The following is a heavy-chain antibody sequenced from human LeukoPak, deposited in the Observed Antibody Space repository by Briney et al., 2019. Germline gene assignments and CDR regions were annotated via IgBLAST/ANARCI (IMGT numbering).Heavy chain of an antibody. CDR3: ARDSSSWPDLDY. Sequence: GGSLRLSCAASGFTFSSYGMHWVRQAPGKGLEWVAVIWYDGSNKYYADSVKGRFTISRDNSKNTLYLQMNSLRAEDTAVYYCARDSSSWPDLDYWGQGTLVTVSS. D-gene: IGHD6-13*01. J-gene: IGHJ4*02. CDR1: GFTFSSYG. CDR2: IWYDGSNK. V-gene: IGHV3-33*01.